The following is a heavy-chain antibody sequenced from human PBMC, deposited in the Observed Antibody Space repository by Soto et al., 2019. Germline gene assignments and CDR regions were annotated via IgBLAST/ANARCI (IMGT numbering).Heavy chain of an antibody. CDR3: ARGKEVPDFWNFDL. D-gene: IGHD2-2*01. Sequence: QVQLVQSGVEVKEPGVSVKVSCRASGYRFTDHYMHWVRQAPGQGLEWMGWMNPNSGGTKSPQRFLGRVTMAREMSIDTAYMELSRLRFDDTAVYYCARGKEVPDFWNFDLWGRGTLVTVSS. J-gene: IGHJ2*01. CDR2: MNPNSGGT. CDR1: GYRFTDHY. V-gene: IGHV1-2*02.